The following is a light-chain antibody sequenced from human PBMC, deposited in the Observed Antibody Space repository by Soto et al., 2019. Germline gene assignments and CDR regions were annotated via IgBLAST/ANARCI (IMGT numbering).Light chain of an antibody. Sequence: QSALAQPPSASGSPGQSVTISCTGTSSDVGGYDYVSWYQQHPGKAPKLMIYEVTKRPSGVPDRFSGSKSGNTASLTVSGLQAEDEADYYCSSFAGDINYVFGTGTKVTVL. CDR1: SSDVGGYDY. V-gene: IGLV2-8*01. J-gene: IGLJ1*01. CDR3: SSFAGDINYV. CDR2: EVT.